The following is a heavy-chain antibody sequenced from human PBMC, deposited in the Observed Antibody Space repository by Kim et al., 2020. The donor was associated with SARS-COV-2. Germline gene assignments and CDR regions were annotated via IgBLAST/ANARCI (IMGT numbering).Heavy chain of an antibody. V-gene: IGHV3-30*18. CDR1: GFTFSSYG. CDR3: AKNEEMATPPRY. J-gene: IGHJ4*02. CDR2: ISYDGSNK. D-gene: IGHD5-12*01. Sequence: GRSLRLSCAASGFTFSSYGMHWVRQAPGKGLEWVAIISYDGSNKYYADSVKGRFTISRDNSKNTLYLRMNSLRAEDTAVYYCAKNEEMATPPRYWGQGTLVTVSS.